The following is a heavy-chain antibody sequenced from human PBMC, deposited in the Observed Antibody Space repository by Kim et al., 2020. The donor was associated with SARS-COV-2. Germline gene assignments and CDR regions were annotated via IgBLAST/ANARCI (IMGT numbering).Heavy chain of an antibody. Sequence: NGAEKIQGRVTLTRETSTNTAYMELRSLRSDDTALYYCARGSWGEPLFDYWGQGTLLTVSS. V-gene: IGHV1-18*01. CDR3: ARGSWGEPLFDY. D-gene: IGHD1-26*01. J-gene: IGHJ4*02.